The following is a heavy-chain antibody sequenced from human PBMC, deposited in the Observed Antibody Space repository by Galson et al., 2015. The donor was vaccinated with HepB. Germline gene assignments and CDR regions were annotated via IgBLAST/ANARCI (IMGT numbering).Heavy chain of an antibody. CDR1: GYTFTSYA. Sequence: SVKVSCKASGYTFTSYAMHWVRQAPGQRLEWMGWINAGNGNTKYSQKFQGRVTITRDTSASTAYMELSSLRSEDTAVYYCARAEYDFWSGYYFPGSGPTWFDPWGQGTLVTVSS. CDR3: ARAEYDFWSGYYFPGSGPTWFDP. CDR2: INAGNGNT. J-gene: IGHJ5*02. D-gene: IGHD3-3*01. V-gene: IGHV1-3*01.